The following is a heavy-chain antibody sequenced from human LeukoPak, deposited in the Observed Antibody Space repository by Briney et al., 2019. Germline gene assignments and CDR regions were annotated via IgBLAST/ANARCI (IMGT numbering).Heavy chain of an antibody. CDR2: IYSGGST. D-gene: IGHD3-22*01. V-gene: IGHV3-53*01. J-gene: IGHJ4*02. CDR1: EFSVGSNY. Sequence: PGGSLRLSCAASEFSVGSNYMTWVRQAPGKGLEWVSVIYSGGSTYYADSVKGRFTISRDNSKNTLYLQMNSLRAEDTAVYYCATDSSGYYHYDYWGQGTLVTVSS. CDR3: ATDSSGYYHYDY.